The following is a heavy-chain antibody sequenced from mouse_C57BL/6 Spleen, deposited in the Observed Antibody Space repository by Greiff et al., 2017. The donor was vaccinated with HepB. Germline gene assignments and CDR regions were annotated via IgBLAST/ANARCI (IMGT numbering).Heavy chain of an antibody. D-gene: IGHD1-1*01. V-gene: IGHV1-15*01. CDR2: IDPETGGT. CDR3: TIVDFITPVVAHDY. Sequence: VQLVESGAELVRPGASVTLSCKASGYTFTDYEMNWVKQTPVHGLEWIGAIDPETGGTAYNQKFKGKAILTADKSSSTAYMEHRSLTSETSAVYYCTIVDFITPVVAHDYWGQGTTLTVSS. CDR1: GYTFTDYE. J-gene: IGHJ2*01.